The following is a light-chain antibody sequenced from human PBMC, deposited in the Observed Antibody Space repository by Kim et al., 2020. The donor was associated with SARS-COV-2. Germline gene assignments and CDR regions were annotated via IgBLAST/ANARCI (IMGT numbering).Light chain of an antibody. Sequence: QSALTQPASVSGSPGQSITISCAGTSSDIGYYNYVSWYQQHPGKAPKLMIYEVSNRPSGVSNRFSGSKSGNTASLTISGLQAEDEADYYCSSYTSSSTLGVFGGGTQLTVL. CDR3: SSYTSSSTLGV. J-gene: IGLJ3*02. CDR2: EVS. CDR1: SSDIGYYNY. V-gene: IGLV2-14*01.